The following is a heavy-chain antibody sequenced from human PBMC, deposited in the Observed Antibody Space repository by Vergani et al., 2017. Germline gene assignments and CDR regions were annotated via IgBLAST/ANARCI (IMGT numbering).Heavy chain of an antibody. D-gene: IGHD3-3*01. J-gene: IGHJ6*04. CDR3: ARDESLPSTIFGPYV. CDR1: GFIFSSYW. V-gene: IGHV3-7*01. Sequence: EVQLVESGGGLVQPGGSLRLSCVGSGFIFSSYWMSWVRQAPGKGLEWVANIKQDGSKKYYVDSVKGRFTISRDNAKNSLYLQMNSLRVEDTALYYCARDESLPSTIFGPYVWGKGTTVTVSS. CDR2: IKQDGSKK.